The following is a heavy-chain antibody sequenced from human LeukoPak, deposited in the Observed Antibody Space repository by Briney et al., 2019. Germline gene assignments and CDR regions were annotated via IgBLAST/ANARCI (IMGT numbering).Heavy chain of an antibody. V-gene: IGHV4-61*05. D-gene: IGHD3-10*01. CDR3: ASHRLLWFGELFDLRFDY. Sequence: SETLSLTCTVSGGSISTSNYYWGWIRQPPGKGLEWIGYIYYSGSTNYNPSLKSRVTISVDTSKNQFSLKLSSVTAADTAVYCCASHRLLWFGELFDLRFDYWGQGTLVTVSS. J-gene: IGHJ4*02. CDR2: IYYSGST. CDR1: GGSISTSNYY.